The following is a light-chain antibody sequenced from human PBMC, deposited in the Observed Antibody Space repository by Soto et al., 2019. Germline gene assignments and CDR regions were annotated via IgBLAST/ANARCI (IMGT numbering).Light chain of an antibody. V-gene: IGKV1-5*03. CDR2: KAS. CDR3: HQTHNMHT. Sequence: DIQLTQSPSTLSASVGDRVTITCRASQSISSWLAWYQQKPGKAPSVLIYKASSLESGVPSRFSGSGFGTEFTLTISSLQPDDFATYYCHQTHNMHTFGRGTKVDI. CDR1: QSISSW. J-gene: IGKJ2*01.